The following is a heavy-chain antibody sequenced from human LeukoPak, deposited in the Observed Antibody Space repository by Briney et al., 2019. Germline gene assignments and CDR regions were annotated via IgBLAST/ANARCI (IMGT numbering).Heavy chain of an antibody. CDR3: ARDREVAWFDT. CDR2: VNTNTGNP. D-gene: IGHD5-12*01. CDR1: GYTFIVFS. J-gene: IGHJ5*02. V-gene: IGHV7-4-1*02. Sequence: GASVKVSCKASGYTFIVFSINWVRQAPGQGLEWMGWVNTNTGNPTYAQGFTGRFVFSLDTSVSTAYLQISSLKAEDTAVYYCARDREVAWFDTWGQGTLVTVSS.